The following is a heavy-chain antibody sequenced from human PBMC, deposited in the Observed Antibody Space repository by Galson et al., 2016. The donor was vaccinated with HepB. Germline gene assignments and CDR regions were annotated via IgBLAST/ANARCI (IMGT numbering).Heavy chain of an antibody. Sequence: SLRLSCAASGFTFSNAWMSWVRQVSGKRLEWVGRIKSKSEGATTDYAAPVKGRISISRDDSKNMVYLQMNNVKIEDTGVYYCIRGNPSHWDDAFDVWGQGTMVTVSS. D-gene: IGHD7-27*01. J-gene: IGHJ3*01. CDR3: IRGNPSHWDDAFDV. V-gene: IGHV3-15*01. CDR1: GFTFSNAW. CDR2: IKSKSEGATT.